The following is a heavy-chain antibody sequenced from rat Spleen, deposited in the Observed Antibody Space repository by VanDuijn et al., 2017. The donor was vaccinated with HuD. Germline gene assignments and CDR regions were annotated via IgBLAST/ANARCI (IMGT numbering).Heavy chain of an antibody. CDR2: ISYGDSSGHSGT. D-gene: IGHD4-3*01. Sequence: EVQLVESGGGLVQPGRSLKLSCAASGFTFSDYGVAWVRQAPTTGLEWVATISYGDSSGHSGTYYRDSVKGRFPISRDNAKSTLYLQMDSLRSEDTATYYCARHNSGYGVMDAWGQGASVTVSS. J-gene: IGHJ4*01. CDR3: ARHNSGYGVMDA. CDR1: GFTFSDYG. V-gene: IGHV5-29*01.